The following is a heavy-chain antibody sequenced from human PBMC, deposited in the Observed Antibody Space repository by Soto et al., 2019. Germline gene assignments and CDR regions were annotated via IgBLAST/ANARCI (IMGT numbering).Heavy chain of an antibody. J-gene: IGHJ6*02. CDR1: GGSMRSYS. Sequence: QVELRESGPGLVKPSETVFLTCNVSGGSMRSYSWTWMRQSPGTGLEWLGNIFYSGNSNLNPSLRSRLNISVDTSKNKFSLTLNSVTAADTAVYYCARDSRCCGMDVWGQGTTVTVSS. V-gene: IGHV4-59*01. CDR3: ARDSRCCGMDV. CDR2: IFYSGNS.